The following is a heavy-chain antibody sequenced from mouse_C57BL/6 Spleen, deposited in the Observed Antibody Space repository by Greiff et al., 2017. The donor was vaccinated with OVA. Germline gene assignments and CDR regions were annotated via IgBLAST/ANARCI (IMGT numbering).Heavy chain of an antibody. V-gene: IGHV5-16*01. CDR2: INYDGSST. CDR1: GFTFSDYY. D-gene: IGHD1-1*01. J-gene: IGHJ1*03. CDR3: ARAYGSSWYFDV. Sequence: DVKLVESEGGLVQPGSSMKLSCTASGFTFSDYYMAWVRQVPEKGLEWVANINYDGSSTYYLDSLKSRFIISRDNAKNILYLQMSSLKSEDTATYYCARAYGSSWYFDVWGTGTTLTVSS.